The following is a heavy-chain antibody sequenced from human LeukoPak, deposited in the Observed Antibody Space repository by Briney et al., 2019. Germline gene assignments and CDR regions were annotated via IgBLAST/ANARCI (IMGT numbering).Heavy chain of an antibody. CDR3: AKRTSGSSWYSSDS. Sequence: GGSLRLSCAASGFTFGIYSMNWVRQAPGKGLEWVSTMSGDATSTYYADSVKGRFTISRDNSKNTLYLQMNSLRADDTAVYYCAKRTSGSSWYSSDSWGQGTLVTVSS. V-gene: IGHV3-23*01. CDR1: GFTFGIYS. D-gene: IGHD6-13*01. CDR2: MSGDATST. J-gene: IGHJ4*02.